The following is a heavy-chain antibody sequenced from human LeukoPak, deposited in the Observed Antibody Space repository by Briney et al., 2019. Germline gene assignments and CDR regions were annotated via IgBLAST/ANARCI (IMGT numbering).Heavy chain of an antibody. CDR1: GFTFSSYW. J-gene: IGHJ5*02. CDR2: INSDGTST. V-gene: IGHV3-74*01. CDR3: ARESGWNDFWSGYYGWFDP. Sequence: QPGGSLRLSCAASGFTFSSYWMHWVRQAPGKGLVWVSRINSDGTSTSYADSVKGRFTISRDNAKNTLYLQMNSLRAEDTAVYYCARESGWNDFWSGYYGWFDPWGQGTLVTVSS. D-gene: IGHD3-3*01.